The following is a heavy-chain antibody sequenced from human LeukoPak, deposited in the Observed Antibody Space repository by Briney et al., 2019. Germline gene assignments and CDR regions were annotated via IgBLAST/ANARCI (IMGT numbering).Heavy chain of an antibody. Sequence: ASVKVSCKASGYTFTSYDISWVRQAPGQGLEWMGRIIPILGIANYAQKFQGRVTITADKSTSTAYVELSSLRSEDTAVYYCASLRTDYGSGRLSEGYWGQGTLLTVSS. D-gene: IGHD3-10*01. J-gene: IGHJ4*02. V-gene: IGHV1-69*04. CDR3: ASLRTDYGSGRLSEGY. CDR1: GYTFTSYD. CDR2: IIPILGIA.